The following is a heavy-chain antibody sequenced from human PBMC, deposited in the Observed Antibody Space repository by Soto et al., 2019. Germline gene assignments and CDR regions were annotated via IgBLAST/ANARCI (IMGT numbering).Heavy chain of an antibody. CDR3: AAWYYDILTVDY. Sequence: GGSLRLSCAASGFTFSSYGMHWVRQAPGKGLEWVAVISYDGSNKYYADSVKGRFTISRDNSKNTLYLQTNSLRAEDTAVYYCAAWYYDILTVDYWGQGTLVTV. CDR1: GFTFSSYG. CDR2: ISYDGSNK. D-gene: IGHD3-9*01. V-gene: IGHV3-30*03. J-gene: IGHJ4*02.